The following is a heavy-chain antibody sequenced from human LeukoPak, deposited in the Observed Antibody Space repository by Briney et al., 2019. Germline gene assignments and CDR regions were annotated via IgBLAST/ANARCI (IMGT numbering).Heavy chain of an antibody. D-gene: IGHD6-13*01. CDR2: ITQDGSDK. CDR1: GFTFSSYW. V-gene: IGHV3-7*05. J-gene: IGHJ4*02. Sequence: PGGSLRLSCAASGFTFSSYWMSWVRQAPGKGLEWVAKITQDGSDKYYVGSAKGRFTVSRDNAQNSLYLQMNSLRAEDTAIYYCARKWSSSWSSFDYWGQGTLVTVSS. CDR3: ARKWSSSWSSFDY.